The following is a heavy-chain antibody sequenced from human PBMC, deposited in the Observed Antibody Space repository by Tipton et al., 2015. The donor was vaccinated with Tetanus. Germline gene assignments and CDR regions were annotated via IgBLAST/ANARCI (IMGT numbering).Heavy chain of an antibody. CDR2: IYYSGNT. Sequence: TLSLTCTVSGGSIGSGGNYWSWIRQHPGKGLEWIGNIYYSGNTYYNPSLKSRVTISVDTSTNQFSLKLSSVTAADTAVYYCAKVPWEGVYANWFDPWGQGTLVTVSS. CDR3: AKVPWEGVYANWFDP. D-gene: IGHD2-8*01. CDR1: GGSIGSGGNY. J-gene: IGHJ5*02. V-gene: IGHV4-31*03.